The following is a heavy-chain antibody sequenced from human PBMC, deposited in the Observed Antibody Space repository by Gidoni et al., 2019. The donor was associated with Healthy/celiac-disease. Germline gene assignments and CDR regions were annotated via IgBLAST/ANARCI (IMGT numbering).Heavy chain of an antibody. CDR1: RFTFDDYA. V-gene: IGHV3-9*01. CDR3: AKMGGYYYYMDV. CDR2: ISWNSGSI. J-gene: IGHJ6*03. Sequence: EVQLVESGGGLVQPGRSLRLSFAASRFTFDDYAMHWVRQAPGKGLEWVSGISWNSGSIGYADSVKGRFTISRDNAKNSLYLQMNSLRAEDTALYYCAKMGGYYYYMDVWGKGTTVTVSS.